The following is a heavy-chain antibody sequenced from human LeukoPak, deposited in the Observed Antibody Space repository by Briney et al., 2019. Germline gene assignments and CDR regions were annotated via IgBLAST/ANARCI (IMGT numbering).Heavy chain of an antibody. CDR1: GFTFSRYA. D-gene: IGHD4-17*01. CDR3: ARDQDYGFDY. J-gene: IGHJ4*02. CDR2: ISSDGSKK. Sequence: GGSLRLSCAASGFTFSRYAVHWVRQAPGKGLEWVAVISSDGSKKYYADSVKGRFTISRDNSKNTLYLQVNSLRAEDTAVYYCARDQDYGFDYWGQGTLVIVSS. V-gene: IGHV3-30-3*01.